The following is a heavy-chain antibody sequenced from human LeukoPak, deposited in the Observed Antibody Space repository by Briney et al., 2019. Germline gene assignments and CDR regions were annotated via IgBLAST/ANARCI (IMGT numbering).Heavy chain of an antibody. CDR1: GGSFSGYY. V-gene: IGHV4-34*01. J-gene: IGHJ4*02. D-gene: IGHD4-23*01. Sequence: NASETLSLTCAVYGGSFSGYYWSWIRQPPGKGLEWIGEINHSGSTNYNPSLKSRVTISVDTSKNQFSLKLSSVTAADTAVYYCARLGGNSYYFDYWGQGTLVTVSS. CDR2: INHSGST. CDR3: ARLGGNSYYFDY.